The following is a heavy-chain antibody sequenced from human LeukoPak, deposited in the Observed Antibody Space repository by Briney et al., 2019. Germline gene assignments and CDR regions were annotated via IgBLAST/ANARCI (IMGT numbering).Heavy chain of an antibody. CDR1: GFTFSSYS. D-gene: IGHD5-12*01. CDR2: ISSSTNSI. V-gene: IGHV3-48*02. J-gene: IGHJ4*02. Sequence: PGGSLRLSCAASGFTFSSYSMNWVRQAPGKGLEWVSYISSSTNSIYYADSVKGRFTISRDNAKNSLYLQMNSLRDEDTAVYYCARGLGGYNGYAFDYWGQGSLVTVSS. CDR3: ARGLGGYNGYAFDY.